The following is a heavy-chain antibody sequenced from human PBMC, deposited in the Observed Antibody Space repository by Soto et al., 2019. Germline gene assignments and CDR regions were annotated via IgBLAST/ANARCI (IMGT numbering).Heavy chain of an antibody. CDR3: TRDFCFISTSTVTTDAF. J-gene: IGHJ4*02. D-gene: IGHD4-17*01. V-gene: IGHV1-18*04. CDR1: GYTFSSFG. Sequence: VELVQSGAEVKKPGASVRVSCKASGYTFSSFGLSWVRQAPGQGPEWMGWISPETGKTEYSHKFQGRVTMTTDTATRTLFLDLCSLTSDDTAVYYCTRDFCFISTSTVTTDAFWGQGTLVTVSS. CDR2: ISPETGKT.